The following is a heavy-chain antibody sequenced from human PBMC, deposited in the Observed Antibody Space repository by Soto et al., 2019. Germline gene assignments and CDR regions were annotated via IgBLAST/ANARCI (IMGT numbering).Heavy chain of an antibody. D-gene: IGHD4-17*01. Sequence: EVQLLESGGGLVQPGGSLRLSCAASGFTFSSYAMSWVRQAPGKGLEWVSAISGSGGSTYYADSVKGRFTISRDNSKNTLYLKMNSLRAEDTAVYYCAKDLNRLQGDYGYYYYYGMDVWGQGTTVTVSS. CDR2: ISGSGGST. CDR1: GFTFSSYA. J-gene: IGHJ6*02. CDR3: AKDLNRLQGDYGYYYYYGMDV. V-gene: IGHV3-23*01.